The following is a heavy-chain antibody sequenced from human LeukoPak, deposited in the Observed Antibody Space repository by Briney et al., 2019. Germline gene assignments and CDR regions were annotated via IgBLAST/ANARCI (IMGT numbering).Heavy chain of an antibody. Sequence: SVTVSCKASGYTFTSYDINWVGQAAGQGVEGLGWMTPHSGNPGYVQQFQGRFTMTRNTSISTAYMELSSLRSEDTAVYYCARPTAHSSGYSYWGQGTLVTVSS. D-gene: IGHD3-22*01. V-gene: IGHV1-8*01. CDR3: ARPTAHSSGYSY. CDR2: MTPHSGNP. J-gene: IGHJ4*02. CDR1: GYTFTSYD.